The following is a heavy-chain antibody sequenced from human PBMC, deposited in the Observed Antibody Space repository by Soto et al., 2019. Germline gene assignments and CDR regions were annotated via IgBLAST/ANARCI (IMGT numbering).Heavy chain of an antibody. CDR3: AGTRYCSGGSCSGDYFDY. CDR1: GGTFSSYT. D-gene: IGHD2-15*01. V-gene: IGHV1-69*02. Sequence: QVQLVQSGAEVKKPGSSVKVSCKASGGTFSSYTISWVRQAPGQGLEWMGRIIPILGIANYAQKFQGRVTITADKSTSTAYMELSSLRSEDTAVYYCAGTRYCSGGSCSGDYFDYWGKGTLVTVSS. J-gene: IGHJ4*02. CDR2: IIPILGIA.